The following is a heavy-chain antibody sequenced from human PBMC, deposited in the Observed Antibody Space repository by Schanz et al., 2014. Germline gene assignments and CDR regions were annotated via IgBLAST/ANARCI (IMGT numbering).Heavy chain of an antibody. J-gene: IGHJ6*02. CDR1: GYTFTTYG. V-gene: IGHV1-18*01. D-gene: IGHD2-15*01. CDR3: ARGGDYIVVLVAVTREYYYHAMDV. CDR2: ISAYNGNT. Sequence: QVQLVQSGREVKKPGASVKVSCKASGYTFTTYGISWVRQAPGQGLEWMGWISAYNGNTNYAQRLQGRVTMTTDTSTSTAYMELRSLRSDDTAVYYCARGGDYIVVLVAVTREYYYHAMDVWGQGTTVTVSS.